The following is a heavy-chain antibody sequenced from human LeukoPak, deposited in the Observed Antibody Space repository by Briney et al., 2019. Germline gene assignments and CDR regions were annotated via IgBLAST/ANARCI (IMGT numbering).Heavy chain of an antibody. CDR1: GYTFTSYD. CDR2: MNPNSGNT. D-gene: IGHD6-6*01. CDR3: ARGRAIAARYNWFDP. V-gene: IGHV1-8*01. J-gene: IGHJ5*02. Sequence: GASVKVSCKASGYTFTSYDINWVRQATGQGLEWMGWMNPNSGNTGYAQKFQGRVTMTRNTSRSTAYMELSSLRSEDTAVYYCARGRAIAARYNWFDPWGQGTLVTVSS.